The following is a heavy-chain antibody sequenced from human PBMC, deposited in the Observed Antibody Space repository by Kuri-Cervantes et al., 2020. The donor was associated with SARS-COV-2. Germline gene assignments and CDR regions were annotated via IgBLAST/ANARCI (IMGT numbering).Heavy chain of an antibody. CDR1: GYSFTSYW. CDR2: IDPSDSYT. V-gene: IGHV5-10-1*01. J-gene: IGHJ4*02. Sequence: KVSCKGSGYSFTSYWISWVRQMPGKGLEWMGRIDPSDSYTNYSPSSQGHVTISADKSISTAYLQWSSLKASDTAMYYCARIDYYGSGSFTFDYWGQGTLVTVSS. CDR3: ARIDYYGSGSFTFDY. D-gene: IGHD3-10*01.